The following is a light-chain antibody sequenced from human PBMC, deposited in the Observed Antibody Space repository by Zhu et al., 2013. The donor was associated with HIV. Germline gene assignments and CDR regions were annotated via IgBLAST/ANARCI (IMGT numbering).Light chain of an antibody. CDR1: QSLGTY. V-gene: IGKV3-11*01. CDR2: DVS. J-gene: IGKJ5*01. CDR3: QQRRDWPPIT. Sequence: DIVLTQFPATLSLSPGETATLSCRASQSLGTYLAWYQQRPGQAPRLLIYDVSKRASDIPARFRGSGSGPTSLSPSTAWSLEISAIYYCQQRRDWPPITFGQGTRLEI.